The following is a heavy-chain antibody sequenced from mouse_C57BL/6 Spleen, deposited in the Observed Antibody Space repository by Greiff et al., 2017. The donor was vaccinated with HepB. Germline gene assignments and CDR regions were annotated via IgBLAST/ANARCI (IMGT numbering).Heavy chain of an antibody. CDR1: GYTFTSYW. CDR3: ARRDGLGAWFAY. CDR2: SDPSDSYT. D-gene: IGHD2-3*01. Sequence: QVQLQQPGAELVMPGASVKLSCKASGYTFTSYWMHWVKQRPGQGLEWIGESDPSDSYTNYNQKFKGKSTLTVDKSSSTAYMQLSSLTSEDSAVYYCARRDGLGAWFAYWGQGTLVTVSA. V-gene: IGHV1-69*01. J-gene: IGHJ3*01.